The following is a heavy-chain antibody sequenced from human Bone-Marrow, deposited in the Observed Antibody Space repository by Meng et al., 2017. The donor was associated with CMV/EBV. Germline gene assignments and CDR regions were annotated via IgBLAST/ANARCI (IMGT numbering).Heavy chain of an antibody. V-gene: IGHV4-30-4*08. J-gene: IGHJ5*02. CDR1: SISSGDYY. D-gene: IGHD2-2*02. CDR3: ARLVVPAAIRGNNWFDP. CDR2: IYYSRST. Sequence: SISSGDYYWSWIRQRPGKGLEWIGYIYYSRSTYYNPSLKSRVTISVDTSKNQFSLKLSSVTAADTAVYYCARLVVPAAIRGNNWFDPWGQGTLVTVSS.